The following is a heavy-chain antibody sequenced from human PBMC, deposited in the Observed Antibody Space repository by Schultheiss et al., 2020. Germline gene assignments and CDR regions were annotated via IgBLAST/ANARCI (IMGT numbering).Heavy chain of an antibody. J-gene: IGHJ4*02. D-gene: IGHD3-10*01. CDR2: ISGSGGST. CDR3: AKDYPVQGQRDGFHY. V-gene: IGHV3-23*01. Sequence: GGSLRLSCAASGFTFSSYAMSWVRQAPGKGLEWVSAISGSGGSTYYADSVKGRFTISRDTSKNALYLQMNSLRAEDTAVYYCAKDYPVQGQRDGFHYWGQGTLVTVSS. CDR1: GFTFSSYA.